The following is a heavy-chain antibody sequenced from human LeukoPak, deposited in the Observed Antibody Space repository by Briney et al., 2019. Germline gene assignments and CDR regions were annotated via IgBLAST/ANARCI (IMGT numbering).Heavy chain of an antibody. Sequence: SETLSLTCTVSGGSISSGGYYWSWIRQPPGKGLEWIGYIYYSGSTNYNPSLKSRVTISVDTSKNQFSLKLSSVTAADTAVYYCASGSGWVYNWFDPWGQGTLVTVSS. J-gene: IGHJ5*02. CDR2: IYYSGST. CDR3: ASGSGWVYNWFDP. D-gene: IGHD6-19*01. CDR1: GGSISSGGYY. V-gene: IGHV4-61*08.